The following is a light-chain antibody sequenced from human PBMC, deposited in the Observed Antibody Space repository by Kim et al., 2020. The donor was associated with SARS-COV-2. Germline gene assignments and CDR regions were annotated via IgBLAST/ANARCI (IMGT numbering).Light chain of an antibody. CDR2: HAS. CDR3: QQLSSYT. CDR1: QGISSH. Sequence: CLSPSRRDRVTSTCRASQGISSHLAWYQQIPGEAPRLLIYHASTQQTGVPSNFGGSGSGTEFALTISSLQPEDIGIYSCQQLSSYTFGGGTKLEIK. J-gene: IGKJ4*01. V-gene: IGKV1-9*01.